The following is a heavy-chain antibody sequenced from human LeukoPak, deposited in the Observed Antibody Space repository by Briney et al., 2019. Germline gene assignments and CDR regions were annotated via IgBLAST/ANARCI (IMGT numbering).Heavy chain of an antibody. V-gene: IGHV5-10-1*01. CDR2: IAPRDSHT. CDR1: GYSFPSYW. D-gene: IGHD3-16*02. J-gene: IGHJ4*02. CDR3: ARHSDYVWGSYRYTGPTFGY. Sequence: PGESLQISCKVSGYSFPSYWITWVRQMSGKGLEWMGRIAPRDSHTNYSPSFEGHVTISVDKSISTAYLQWSSLKASDTAMYYCARHSDYVWGSYRYTGPTFGYWGQGTLVTVSS.